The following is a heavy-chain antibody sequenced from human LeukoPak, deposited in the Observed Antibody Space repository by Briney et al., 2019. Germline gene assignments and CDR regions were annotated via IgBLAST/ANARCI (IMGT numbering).Heavy chain of an antibody. Sequence: PGGSLRLSCAASGFTFSSYSMNWVRQAPGKGLEWVSSISSSSSYIYYADSVKGRFTISRDNAKNSLYLQMNSLRAEDTAVYYCARDASWFGDPYYFDYWGQGTLVTVPS. J-gene: IGHJ4*02. V-gene: IGHV3-21*01. D-gene: IGHD3-10*01. CDR2: ISSSSSYI. CDR1: GFTFSSYS. CDR3: ARDASWFGDPYYFDY.